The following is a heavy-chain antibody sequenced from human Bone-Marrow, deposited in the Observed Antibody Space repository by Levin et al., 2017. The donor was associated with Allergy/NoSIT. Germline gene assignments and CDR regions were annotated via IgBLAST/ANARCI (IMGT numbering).Heavy chain of an antibody. J-gene: IGHJ4*02. CDR1: GFIFGDYA. CDR3: ARGRLKFLEWLFPADY. V-gene: IGHV3-49*03. Sequence: GGSLRLSCTTSGFIFGDYAMSWFRQAPGKGLEWVGFIRSKVYGRTTEYAASVEGRFTISTDDSKSVAYLHMNSLKAEDTGVYYCARGRLKFLEWLFPADYWGQGTLVSVSS. CDR2: IRSKVYGRTT. D-gene: IGHD3-3*01.